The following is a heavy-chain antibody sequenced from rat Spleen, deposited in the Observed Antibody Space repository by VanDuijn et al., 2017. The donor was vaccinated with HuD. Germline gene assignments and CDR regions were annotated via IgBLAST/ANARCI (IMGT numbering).Heavy chain of an antibody. D-gene: IGHD1-5*01. CDR3: ARHVPNNIGTLFDY. CDR2: ISTGGGNT. J-gene: IGHJ2*01. Sequence: EVQLVESGGGLVQPGRSMKLSCAASGFTFSNYYMAWVRQAPTKGLEWVASISTGGGNTYYRDSVKGRFTISRDNAKSTLYLQMDSLRSEDTATYYCARHVPNNIGTLFDYWGQGVMVTVSS. V-gene: IGHV5-25*01. CDR1: GFTFSNYY.